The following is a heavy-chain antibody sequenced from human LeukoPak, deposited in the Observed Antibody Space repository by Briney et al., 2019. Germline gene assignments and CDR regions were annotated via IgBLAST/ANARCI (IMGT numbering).Heavy chain of an antibody. CDR2: ISGSGGST. CDR1: GFTFSNAY. Sequence: GGSLRLSCAASGFTFSNAYLSWIRQAPGKGLEWVSAISGSGGSTYYADSVKGRFTISRDNSKNTLYLQMNSLRAEDTAVYYCAKSESPGSWYAYYYYMDVWGKGTTVTVSS. J-gene: IGHJ6*03. D-gene: IGHD6-13*01. V-gene: IGHV3-23*01. CDR3: AKSESPGSWYAYYYYMDV.